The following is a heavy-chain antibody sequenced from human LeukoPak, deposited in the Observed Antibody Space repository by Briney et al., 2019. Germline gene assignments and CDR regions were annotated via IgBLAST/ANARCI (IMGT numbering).Heavy chain of an antibody. CDR1: GFTFTAYY. CDR2: FNPKSGGT. V-gene: IGHV1-2*02. CDR3: ARGIYGGNSPLVDL. D-gene: IGHD6-13*01. J-gene: IGHJ5*02. Sequence: GASVKVSCKASGFTFTAYYMHWMRQAPGQGPEYMGLFNPKSGGTDYAQKFQGRVTMTRDTSISTAYLELSNLRSVDTAMYYCARGIYGGNSPLVDLWGQGTLVTVSS.